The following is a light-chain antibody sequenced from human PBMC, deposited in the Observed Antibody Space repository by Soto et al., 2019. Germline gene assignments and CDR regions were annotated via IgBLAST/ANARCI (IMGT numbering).Light chain of an antibody. Sequence: EVVLTQSPDTLSLPPGERATLSCRASQSISSYLAWYQQKPGQAPRLLIYDASSRSTGIPARFSGSGSGTDFTHTISSLEPEDFAVYDCQQLTDWPPQWTFGQGTKVEIK. CDR2: DAS. J-gene: IGKJ1*01. V-gene: IGKV3-11*01. CDR3: QQLTDWPPQWT. CDR1: QSISSY.